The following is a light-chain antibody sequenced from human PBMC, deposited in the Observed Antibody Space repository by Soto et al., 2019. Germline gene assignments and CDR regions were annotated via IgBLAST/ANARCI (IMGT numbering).Light chain of an antibody. CDR3: SSYTRSSTLYV. CDR2: EVS. Sequence: QSALTQPASVSGSPGQSITISCTGTSSDVGGYNYVSWYQQHPGKAPKLMIYEVSNRPSGVSNRFSGSKSGNTASLTISGLQAEDEADSYCSSYTRSSTLYVFGTGTKLTVL. J-gene: IGLJ1*01. CDR1: SSDVGGYNY. V-gene: IGLV2-14*01.